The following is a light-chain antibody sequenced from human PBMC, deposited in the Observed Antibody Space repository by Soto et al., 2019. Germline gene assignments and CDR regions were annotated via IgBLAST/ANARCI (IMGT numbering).Light chain of an antibody. CDR2: GAS. V-gene: IGKV3-20*01. CDR1: QSVSSSY. CDR3: QQDGSSPLYT. Sequence: EIVLTQSPGTLSLSPGERATLSCRASQSVSSSYFAWYQQKPGQAPRLLVYGASSRATGILYRFSGSGSGTEFTLTISRLEREDCEVYYCQQDGSSPLYTLGQGTKLEIK. J-gene: IGKJ2*01.